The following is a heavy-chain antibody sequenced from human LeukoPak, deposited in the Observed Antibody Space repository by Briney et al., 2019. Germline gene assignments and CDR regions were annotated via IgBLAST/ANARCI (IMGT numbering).Heavy chain of an antibody. CDR2: IYYNGNT. Sequence: SETLSLTCTVSSGSISSSIYFWGWIRQPPGKGLEWIGTIYYNGNTYYNPSLKSRVTMSVDTSKNQFSLRLSSVTAADTSVYYCAIQRGAGNWYFDLWGRGTLVTVSS. D-gene: IGHD3-10*01. J-gene: IGHJ2*01. CDR3: AIQRGAGNWYFDL. V-gene: IGHV4-39*01. CDR1: SGSISSSIYF.